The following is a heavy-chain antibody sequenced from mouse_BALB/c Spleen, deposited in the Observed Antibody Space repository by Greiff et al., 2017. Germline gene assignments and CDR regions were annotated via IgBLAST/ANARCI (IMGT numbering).Heavy chain of an antibody. CDR2: IWGDGST. J-gene: IGHJ3*01. D-gene: IGHD1-3*01. V-gene: IGHV2-6-7*01. CDR1: GFSLTGYG. CDR3: ARETNSTRWAWFAY. Sequence: QVQLKQSGPGLVAPSQSLSITCTVSGFSLTGYGVNWVRQPPGKGLEWLGMIWGDGSTDYNSALKSRLSISKDNSKSQVFLKMNSLQTDDTARYYCARETNSTRWAWFAYWGQGTLVTVSA.